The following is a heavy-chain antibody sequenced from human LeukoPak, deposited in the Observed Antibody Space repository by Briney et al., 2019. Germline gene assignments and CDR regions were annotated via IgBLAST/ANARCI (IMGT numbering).Heavy chain of an antibody. J-gene: IGHJ6*02. CDR3: AKAHNWNYYYGMDV. D-gene: IGHD1-20*01. CDR2: ISSSGSTI. Sequence: GGSLRLSCAASGFTFSSYEMNWVRQAPGKGLEWVSYISSSGSTIYYADSVKGRFTISRDNSKNSLYLQMNSLRTEDTALYYCAKAHNWNYYYGMDVWGQGTTVTVSS. CDR1: GFTFSSYE. V-gene: IGHV3-48*03.